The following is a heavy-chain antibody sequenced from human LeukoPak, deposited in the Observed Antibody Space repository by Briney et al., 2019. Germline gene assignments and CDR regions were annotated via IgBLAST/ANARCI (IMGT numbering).Heavy chain of an antibody. J-gene: IGHJ5*02. CDR1: GGSISSGGYY. Sequence: SETLSLTCTVSGGSISSGGYYWSWIRQHPGKGLEWIGYIYYSGSTYYNPSLKSRVTISVDTSKNQFSQKLSSVTAADTAVYYCASLFLYSSTAKQNWFDPWGQGTLVTVSS. CDR3: ASLFLYSSTAKQNWFDP. CDR2: IYYSGST. D-gene: IGHD6-13*01. V-gene: IGHV4-31*03.